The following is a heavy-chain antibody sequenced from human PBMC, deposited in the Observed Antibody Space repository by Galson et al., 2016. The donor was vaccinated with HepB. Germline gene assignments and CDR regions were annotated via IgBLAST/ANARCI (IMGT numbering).Heavy chain of an antibody. CDR1: GGSISSGGYS. V-gene: IGHV4-30-2*01. J-gene: IGHJ4*02. CDR2: IFHSGTT. CDR3: ARGGVRRGLRPGPLPFDY. D-gene: IGHD3-16*01. Sequence: LSLTCAVSGGSISSGGYSWSWLRQPPGKGLAWIGYIFHSGTTSYNPSLKSRVTISVDRSKNQFSLNLTSVTAADTAVYYRARGGVRRGLRPGPLPFDYWGQGTLVTVSS.